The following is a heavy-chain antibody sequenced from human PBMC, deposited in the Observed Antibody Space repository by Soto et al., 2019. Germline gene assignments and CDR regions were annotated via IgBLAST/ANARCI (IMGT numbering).Heavy chain of an antibody. CDR1: GVTFSRYG. Sequence: GWSLRLSCAASGVTFSRYGMHLVRQAAGKGLEWVAVLSYDGSTKYYADSVKGRFTISRDNSKNTLYLQVNSLRAEETAVYYCAKDYMAATPLHYYGMEVWGEGTKVTVSS. CDR3: AKDYMAATPLHYYGMEV. D-gene: IGHD6-13*01. J-gene: IGHJ6*04. V-gene: IGHV3-30*18. CDR2: LSYDGSTK.